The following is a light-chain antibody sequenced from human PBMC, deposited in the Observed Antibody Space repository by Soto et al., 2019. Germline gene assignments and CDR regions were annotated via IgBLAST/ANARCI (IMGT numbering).Light chain of an antibody. J-gene: IGKJ1*01. CDR3: QQSYSIPWT. CDR1: QNIKRY. V-gene: IGKV1-39*01. Sequence: DIKMTQSPSSLSASVGDSVTISCQPSQNIKRYLSWYQQKAGEAPKPLISAAFSLQSGVPSRFSVSGSGTDFTLIISSLQPEDFATYYCQQSYSIPWTFGQGTKVDI. CDR2: AAF.